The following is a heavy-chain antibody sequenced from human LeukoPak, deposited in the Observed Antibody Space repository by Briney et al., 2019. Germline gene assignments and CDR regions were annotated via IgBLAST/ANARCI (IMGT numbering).Heavy chain of an antibody. J-gene: IGHJ4*02. CDR1: GGSISSSSYY. Sequence: SETLSLTCTVSGGSISSSSYYWGWIRQPPWKGLEWIGSIYYSGSTYYNPSLKSRVTISVDTSKNQFSLKLSSVTAADTAVYYCWGTTVTTPIDYWGQGTLVTVSS. D-gene: IGHD4-17*01. CDR2: IYYSGST. CDR3: WGTTVTTPIDY. V-gene: IGHV4-39*01.